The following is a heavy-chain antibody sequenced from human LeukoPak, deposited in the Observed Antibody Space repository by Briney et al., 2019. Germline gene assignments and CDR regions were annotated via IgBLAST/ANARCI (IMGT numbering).Heavy chain of an antibody. CDR1: GGSFSGYY. V-gene: IGHV4-34*01. CDR3: AREIERITMVRGVHTRFDP. J-gene: IGHJ5*02. D-gene: IGHD3-10*01. Sequence: SETLSLTCAVYGGSFSGYYWSWIRQPPGKGLEWIGEINHSGSTNYNPSLKSRVTMSVDTSKNQFSLKLSSVTAADTAVYYCAREIERITMVRGVHTRFDPWGQGTLVTVSS. CDR2: INHSGST.